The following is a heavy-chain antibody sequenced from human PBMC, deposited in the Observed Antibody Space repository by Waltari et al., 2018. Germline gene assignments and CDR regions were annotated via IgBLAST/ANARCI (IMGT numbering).Heavy chain of an antibody. V-gene: IGHV1-2*02. D-gene: IGHD2-2*01. Sequence: QVQLVQSGAEVNDPGASVKIFCRASGYTFTGYYMHWVRQAPGQGLEWMGWINPNSGDTNYAQKFQGRVTMTRDTSISTAYMELSRLRSDDTAVYYCARLQLATAFDYWGQGTLVTVSS. J-gene: IGHJ4*02. CDR3: ARLQLATAFDY. CDR1: GYTFTGYY. CDR2: INPNSGDT.